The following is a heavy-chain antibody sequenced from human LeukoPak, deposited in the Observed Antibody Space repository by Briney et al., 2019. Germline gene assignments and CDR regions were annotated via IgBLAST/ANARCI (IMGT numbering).Heavy chain of an antibody. D-gene: IGHD6-13*01. CDR1: GGSISSGGYS. CDR3: AYRGSSRYPGDFQH. V-gene: IGHV4-30-2*01. J-gene: IGHJ1*01. Sequence: PSETLSLTCAVSGGSISSGGYSWSWIRQPPGKGLEWIGYIYHSGSTNYNPSLKSRVTISVDTSKNQFSLKLSSVTAADTAVYYCAYRGSSRYPGDFQHWGQGTLVTVSS. CDR2: IYHSGST.